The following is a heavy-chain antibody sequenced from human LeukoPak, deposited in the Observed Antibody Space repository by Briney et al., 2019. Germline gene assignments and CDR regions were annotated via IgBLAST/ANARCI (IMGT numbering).Heavy chain of an antibody. CDR1: GDSISRSDSY. CDR2: IYTSGST. Sequence: KPSETLSLTCSVSGDSISRSDSYWDWIRQPPGKGLEWIGRIYTSGSTNYNPSLKSRVTMSVDTSKNQFSLKLSSVTAADTAVYYCARGFWSGYYVVWGQGTLVTVSS. J-gene: IGHJ4*02. CDR3: ARGFWSGYYVV. V-gene: IGHV4-61*05. D-gene: IGHD3-3*01.